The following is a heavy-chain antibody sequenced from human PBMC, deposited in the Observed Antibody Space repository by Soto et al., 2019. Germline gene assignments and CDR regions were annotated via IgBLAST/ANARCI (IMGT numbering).Heavy chain of an antibody. CDR2: INEHGSET. J-gene: IGHJ4*02. D-gene: IGHD2-15*01. Sequence: EVQLVESGGDLVQPGGSLRLSCAVSEFTFRNDWMTWVRQAPGKGLEWVANINEHGSETSYVDSVKGRFIISRDNAKSSLCLQRNSLRAVDTAGYYIATHSGFRKDYLGQGTLVTVSS. CDR3: ATHSGFRKDY. V-gene: IGHV3-7*02. CDR1: EFTFRNDW.